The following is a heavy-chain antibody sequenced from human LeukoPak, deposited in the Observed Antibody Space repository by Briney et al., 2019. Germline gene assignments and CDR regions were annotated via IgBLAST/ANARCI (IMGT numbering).Heavy chain of an antibody. Sequence: KPSETLSLTCTVSGGFISSTSDYWGWIRQPPGKGLEWTGYIHYSGRTNYNPSLKSRVTMSLDTSKNHFSLKLKSVTAADTAVYYCARVSPDTATDYGWFDPWGQGSLVTVSS. CDR2: IHYSGRT. J-gene: IGHJ5*02. D-gene: IGHD5-18*01. V-gene: IGHV4-61*03. CDR1: GGFISSTSDY. CDR3: ARVSPDTATDYGWFDP.